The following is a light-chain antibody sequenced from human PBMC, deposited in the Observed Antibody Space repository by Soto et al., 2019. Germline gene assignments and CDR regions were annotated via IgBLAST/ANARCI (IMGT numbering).Light chain of an antibody. J-gene: IGLJ1*01. CDR1: SSDVGGYNY. V-gene: IGLV2-14*03. CDR3: YSYTSSSTYV. Sequence: QSVLTQPASVSGSPGQSITISCTGTSSDVGGYNYVSWYQQHPAKAPKVMIYDVSNRPSGVSNRFSGSKSGNTASLTISGLQADDEADYSCYSYTSSSTYVFGPGTKVTVL. CDR2: DVS.